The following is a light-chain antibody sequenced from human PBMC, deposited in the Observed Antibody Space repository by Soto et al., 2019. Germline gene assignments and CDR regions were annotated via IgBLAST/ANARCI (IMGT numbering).Light chain of an antibody. CDR2: GAS. Sequence: EIVLTQSPGTLSLSPGERATLSCRASQSVSSSYLAWYQQKPGQAPRPRIYGASSMAIGIPDRFSGSGSGTDFTLTISRLEPEDFAVYYCQQYGSSPWTFGQGTKVEIK. J-gene: IGKJ1*01. V-gene: IGKV3-20*01. CDR3: QQYGSSPWT. CDR1: QSVSSSY.